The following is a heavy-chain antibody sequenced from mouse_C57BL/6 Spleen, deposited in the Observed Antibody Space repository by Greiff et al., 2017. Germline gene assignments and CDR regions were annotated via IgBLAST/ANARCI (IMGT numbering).Heavy chain of an antibody. CDR2: ISSGGSYT. CDR1: GFTFSSYG. D-gene: IGHD1-1*01. Sequence: EVKLVESGGDLVKPGGSLKLSCAASGFTFSSYGMSWVRQTPDKRLEWVATISSGGSYTYYPDSVKGRFTISRDNAKNTLYLQMSSLKSEDTAMYYCARQGAITTDYYAIDYWGQGTSVTVSS. J-gene: IGHJ4*01. V-gene: IGHV5-6*01. CDR3: ARQGAITTDYYAIDY.